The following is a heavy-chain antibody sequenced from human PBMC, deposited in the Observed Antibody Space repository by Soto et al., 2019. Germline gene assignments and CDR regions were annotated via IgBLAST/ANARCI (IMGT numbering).Heavy chain of an antibody. J-gene: IGHJ4*02. CDR2: IWYDGSNK. D-gene: IGHD6-13*01. V-gene: IGHV3-33*01. Sequence: QVQLVESGGGVVQPGTSLRLSCAASGFSFSSYDIHWVRQAPGKGLEWGAVIWYDGSNKYYADSVKGRCIISRDNYKNTLYLQMKSLRADDTAVYYCARRYSSSRDLGYWGQGTLVTVSS. CDR1: GFSFSSYD. CDR3: ARRYSSSRDLGY.